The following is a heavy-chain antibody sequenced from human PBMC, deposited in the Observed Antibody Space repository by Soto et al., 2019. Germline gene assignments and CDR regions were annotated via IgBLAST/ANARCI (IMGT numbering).Heavy chain of an antibody. CDR3: AKDRSGPYYYYMDV. CDR1: GFTFSSYA. D-gene: IGHD3-10*01. Sequence: GGSLRLSCAASGFTFSSYAMNWVRQAPGKGLEWVSAISGTSGITYYADSVKGRFTISRDDSKNTLYLQMNSLRAGDTAVYYCAKDRSGPYYYYMDVWGKGTTVTVSS. CDR2: ISGTSGIT. V-gene: IGHV3-23*01. J-gene: IGHJ6*03.